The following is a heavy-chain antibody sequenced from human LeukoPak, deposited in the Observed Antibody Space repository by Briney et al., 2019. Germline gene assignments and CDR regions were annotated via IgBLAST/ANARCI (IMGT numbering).Heavy chain of an antibody. J-gene: IGHJ6*04. CDR2: IIPIFGTA. CDR3: ARVGPQQLVPFYYYGMDV. V-gene: IGHV1-69*06. Sequence: SVKVSCKASGGTFSSYAISWVRQAPGQGLEWMEGIIPIFGTANYAQKFQGRVTITADKSTSTAYMELSSLRSEDTAVYYCARVGPQQLVPFYYYGMDVWGKGTTVTVSS. D-gene: IGHD6-13*01. CDR1: GGTFSSYA.